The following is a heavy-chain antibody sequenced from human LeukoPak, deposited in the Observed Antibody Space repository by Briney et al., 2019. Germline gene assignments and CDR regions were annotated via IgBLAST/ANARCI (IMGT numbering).Heavy chain of an antibody. CDR2: ISSSGSTI. CDR1: GFTFSSYE. CDR3: ARGLTVPAARFPFSL. D-gene: IGHD2-2*01. Sequence: GGSLRLSCAASGFTFSSYEMNWVRQAPGKGLEWVSYISSSGSTIYYADSVKGRFTISRDNAKNSLYLQMNSLRAEDTAVYYCARGLTVPAARFPFSLWGQGTLVTVSS. J-gene: IGHJ4*02. V-gene: IGHV3-48*03.